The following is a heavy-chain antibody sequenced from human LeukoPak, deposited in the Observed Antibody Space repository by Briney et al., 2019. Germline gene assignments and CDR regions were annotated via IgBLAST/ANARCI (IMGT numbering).Heavy chain of an antibody. CDR3: ASGIY. V-gene: IGHV3-30*02. CDR2: IRFDGTSE. J-gene: IGHJ4*02. Sequence: PGGSLRLSCAASGFTFSNFGMHWVRQTPGKGLEWVAFIRFDGTSEFYADSVKARFTISRDNAKKSVHLQMNSLRAEDTAVYYCASGIYWGQGTLVTVSS. D-gene: IGHD3-3*02. CDR1: GFTFSNFG.